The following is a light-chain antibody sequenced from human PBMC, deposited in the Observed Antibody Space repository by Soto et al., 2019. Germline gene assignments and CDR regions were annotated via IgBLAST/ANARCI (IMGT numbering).Light chain of an antibody. CDR1: SSDVGANNF. Sequence: QSVLTQPASVSGSPGQSITISCTGTSSDVGANNFVSWYQQHPGKAPKLLIYGVTNRPSGVSNRFSGSKSGNTASLSISGLQADDDGDYYCSSYANTYNWVFGGGTKRTVL. CDR3: SSYANTYNWV. CDR2: GVT. V-gene: IGLV2-14*01. J-gene: IGLJ3*02.